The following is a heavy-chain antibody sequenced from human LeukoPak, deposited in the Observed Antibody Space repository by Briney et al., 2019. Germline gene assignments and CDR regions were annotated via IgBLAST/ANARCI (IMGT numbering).Heavy chain of an antibody. Sequence: GGSLRLSCAASGFTFSSYAMHWVRQAPGKGLEYVSAISSNGGSTYYANSVKGRFTISRDNSKNTLYLQMNSLRAEDTAVYYCARDPLGYCSSTSCYAGAYWGQGTLVTVSS. V-gene: IGHV3-64*01. CDR1: GFTFSSYA. D-gene: IGHD2-2*01. J-gene: IGHJ4*02. CDR3: ARDPLGYCSSTSCYAGAY. CDR2: ISSNGGST.